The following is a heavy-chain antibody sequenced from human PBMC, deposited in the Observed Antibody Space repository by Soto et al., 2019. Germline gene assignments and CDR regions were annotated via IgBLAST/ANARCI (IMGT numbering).Heavy chain of an antibody. J-gene: IGHJ3*02. CDR1: GGTFSSYT. D-gene: IGHD4-17*01. Sequence: QVQLVQSGAEVKKPGSSVKVSCKASGGTFSSYTISWVRQAPGQGLEWMGRIIPILGIANYAQKFQGRVTITADKSTSTADMELSSRRSEDTAVYYCAGGRDDYGDYVAFDIWGQGTMVTVSS. CDR3: AGGRDDYGDYVAFDI. V-gene: IGHV1-69*02. CDR2: IIPILGIA.